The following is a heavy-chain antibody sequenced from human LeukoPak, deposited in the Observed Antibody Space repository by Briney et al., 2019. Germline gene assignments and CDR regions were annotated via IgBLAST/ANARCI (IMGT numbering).Heavy chain of an antibody. CDR2: IYNRGTT. D-gene: IGHD3-10*01. CDR3: ARDNPGNGWFFDE. CDR1: GGSIGTYY. J-gene: IGHJ4*02. Sequence: PSETLSLTCSVTGGSIGTYYWNWIRQPAGKGREWIGRIYNRGTTNYNASLTSPVTMSVDSANNQFSLRLTSVTAADTAVYYCARDNPGNGWFFDEWGQGTLVTVSS. V-gene: IGHV4-4*07.